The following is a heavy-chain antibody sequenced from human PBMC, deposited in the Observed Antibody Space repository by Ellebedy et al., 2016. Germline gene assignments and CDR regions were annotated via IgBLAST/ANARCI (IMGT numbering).Heavy chain of an antibody. V-gene: IGHV3-21*01. CDR2: IVFSGTAT. J-gene: IGHJ4*02. D-gene: IGHD4-17*01. Sequence: GGSLRLXCAASGFNFNVAGMTWVRQAPGKGLEWVATIVFSGTATYYSDSVKGRFIISRDNAKNSLFLQMNSLRVEDTAVYYCAKDRDDDGDYVFDSWGQGTLVTVSS. CDR1: GFNFNVAG. CDR3: AKDRDDDGDYVFDS.